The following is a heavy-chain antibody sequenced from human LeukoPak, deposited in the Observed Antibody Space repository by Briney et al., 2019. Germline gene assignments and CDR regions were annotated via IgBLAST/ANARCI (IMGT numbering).Heavy chain of an antibody. V-gene: IGHV4-4*07. CDR1: GGSISSYH. Sequence: PSETLSLTCTVSGGSISSYHWSWIRQPAGKGLEWIGRIYSSGSTNYNPSLKSRVTMSLDTSKNQFSLKLTSVTAADTAVYYCARGPRLLWFGELFALDYWGQGTLVTVSS. CDR3: ARGPRLLWFGELFALDY. J-gene: IGHJ4*02. CDR2: IYSSGST. D-gene: IGHD3-10*01.